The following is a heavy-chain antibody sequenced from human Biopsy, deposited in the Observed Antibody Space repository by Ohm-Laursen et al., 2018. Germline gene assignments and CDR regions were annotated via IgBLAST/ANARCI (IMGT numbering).Heavy chain of an antibody. Sequence: GPSVKVSCKVSGYTLAELSMHWVRQAPGQGLEWMGGLDTEHGKRIYAQAFQGRVTMTEDTSTDTAYRELSSLRSEDTALYYCASSSYCVWTTCYQNYGMDVWGQGTTVTVSS. CDR2: LDTEHGKR. CDR1: GYTLAELS. D-gene: IGHD2-2*01. V-gene: IGHV1-24*01. J-gene: IGHJ6*01. CDR3: ASSSYCVWTTCYQNYGMDV.